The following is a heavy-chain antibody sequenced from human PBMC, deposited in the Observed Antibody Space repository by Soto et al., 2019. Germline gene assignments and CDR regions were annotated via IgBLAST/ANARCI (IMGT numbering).Heavy chain of an antibody. CDR3: ARDRVEDGYFDY. V-gene: IGHV1-69*13. CDR2: IIPIFGTA. Sequence: ASVKVSCKASGGTFSSYAISWVRQAPGQGLEWMGGIIPIFGTANYAQKFQGRVTITADESTSTAYMELRSLRSDDTAVYYCARDRVEDGYFDYWGKGTLVPVSS. D-gene: IGHD2-2*01. J-gene: IGHJ4*02. CDR1: GGTFSSYA.